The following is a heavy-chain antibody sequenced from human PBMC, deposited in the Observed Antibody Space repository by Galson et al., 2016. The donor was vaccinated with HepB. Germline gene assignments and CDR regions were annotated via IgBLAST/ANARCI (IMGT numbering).Heavy chain of an antibody. CDR2: IWYDGINK. V-gene: IGHV3-33*01. Sequence: SLRLSCATSRFTLTTYAIHWVRQAPGKGLEWLAVIWYDGINKFYADSVKGRFTISRDNAKDSLYLQMNSLRDEDTAVYYCATPTLIPPVWGQGTMVTVSS. CDR1: RFTLTTYA. D-gene: IGHD4-17*01. J-gene: IGHJ3*01. CDR3: ATPTLIPPV.